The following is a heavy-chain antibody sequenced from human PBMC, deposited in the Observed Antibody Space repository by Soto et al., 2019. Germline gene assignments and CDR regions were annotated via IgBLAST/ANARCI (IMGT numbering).Heavy chain of an antibody. Sequence: QVQLVQSGGEVKKPGASVKVSCKASGYTFSNYGVSWVRQAPGQGLEWMGWITAYNGKTNYAHNFEGRVAMTIDTSTSTAYMELRSLRSDDTAVYYCARQHNDLWSDSPDFDYWGQGTLVIVSS. CDR1: GYTFSNYG. J-gene: IGHJ4*02. CDR3: ARQHNDLWSDSPDFDY. V-gene: IGHV1-18*04. D-gene: IGHD3-3*01. CDR2: ITAYNGKT.